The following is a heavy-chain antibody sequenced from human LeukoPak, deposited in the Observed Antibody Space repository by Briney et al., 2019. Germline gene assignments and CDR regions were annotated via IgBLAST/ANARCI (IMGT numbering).Heavy chain of an antibody. V-gene: IGHV2-5*01. CDR2: IYWSDDK. Sequence: SGPTLVNPSQTLTLTCALSGVPLSTTGVAVGWIRQPPGKALEWLALIYWSDDKRYSPSLKSRLTITKDTSKNQVVLTVTNMDPVDTATYYCAHRGGGSFDYWGQGTLVTVSS. J-gene: IGHJ4*02. CDR1: GVPLSTTGVA. CDR3: AHRGGGSFDY. D-gene: IGHD5-12*01.